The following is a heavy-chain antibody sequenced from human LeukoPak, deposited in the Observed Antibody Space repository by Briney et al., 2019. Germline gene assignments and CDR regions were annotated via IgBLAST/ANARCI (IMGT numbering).Heavy chain of an antibody. V-gene: IGHV1-69*06. J-gene: IGHJ6*03. CDR3: ARNDFWSGYGALYYYYMDV. CDR1: GGTFSSYA. Sequence: SVKVSCKASGGTFSSYAIGWVRQAPGQGLEWMGGIIPIFGTANYAQKFQGRVTITADKFTSTAYMELGSLRSEDTAVYYCARNDFWSGYGALYYYYMDVWGKGTTVTVSS. CDR2: IIPIFGTA. D-gene: IGHD3-3*01.